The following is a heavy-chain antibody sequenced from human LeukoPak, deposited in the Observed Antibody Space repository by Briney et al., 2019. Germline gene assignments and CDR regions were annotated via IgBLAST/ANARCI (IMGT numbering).Heavy chain of an antibody. J-gene: IGHJ4*02. V-gene: IGHV4-59*06. D-gene: IGHD2-15*01. CDR3: GTGDSVAATEFDY. CDR2: IYYSGST. CDR1: GGSISSYY. Sequence: SETLSLTCTVSGGSISSYYWSWIRQHPGKGLEWIGYIYYSGSTYYNPSLKSRVTISVDTSKNQFSLKLSSVTAADTAVYYCGTGDSVAATEFDYWGQGTLVTVSS.